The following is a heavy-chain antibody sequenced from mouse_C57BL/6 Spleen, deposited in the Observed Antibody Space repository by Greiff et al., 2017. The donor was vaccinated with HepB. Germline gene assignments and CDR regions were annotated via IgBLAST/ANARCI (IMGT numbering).Heavy chain of an antibody. CDR3: AREGPYYAMDY. V-gene: IGHV5-4*01. J-gene: IGHJ4*01. CDR2: ISDGGSYT. CDR1: GFTFSSYA. Sequence: EVKLVESGGGLVKPGGSLKLSCAASGFTFSSYAMSWVRQTPEKRLEWVATISDGGSYTYYPDNVKGRFTISRDNAKNNLYLQMSNLKSEDTAMYYCAREGPYYAMDYWGQGTSVTVSS.